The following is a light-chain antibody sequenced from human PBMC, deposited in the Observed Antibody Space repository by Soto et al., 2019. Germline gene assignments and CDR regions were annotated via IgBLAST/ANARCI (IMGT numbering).Light chain of an antibody. V-gene: IGKV3-20*01. Sequence: EIVLTQSPGTLSLSPGERVTLSCRASQSVSSYLAWYQQKPGQAPRLLIYGASSSATGIPDRFSGSGSGTDFTLTISRLAPEDFAVYYCQQYGSSPRITFGQGTRLEIK. J-gene: IGKJ5*01. CDR2: GAS. CDR3: QQYGSSPRIT. CDR1: QSVSSY.